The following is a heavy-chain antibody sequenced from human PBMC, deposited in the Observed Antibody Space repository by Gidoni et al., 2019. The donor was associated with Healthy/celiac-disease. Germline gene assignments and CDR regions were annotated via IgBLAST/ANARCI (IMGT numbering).Heavy chain of an antibody. CDR2: IYYSGST. D-gene: IGHD3-22*01. CDR3: ARTSYDSSGPKGNAFDI. V-gene: IGHV4-30-4*01. J-gene: IGHJ3*02. CDR1: GGSISSGDYY. Sequence: QVQLQESGPGLVKPSQTLSLTCTVSGGSISSGDYYWSWIRQPPGKGLEWIGYIYYSGSTYYNPSLKSRVTISVDTSKNQFSLKLSSVTAADTAVYYCARTSYDSSGPKGNAFDIWGQGTMVTVSS.